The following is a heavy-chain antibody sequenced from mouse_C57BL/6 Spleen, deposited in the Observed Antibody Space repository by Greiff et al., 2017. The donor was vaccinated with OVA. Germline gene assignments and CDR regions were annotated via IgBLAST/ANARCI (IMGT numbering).Heavy chain of an antibody. CDR1: GYAFSSSW. V-gene: IGHV1-82*01. CDR3: ARAGIITTAPYYYAMDY. J-gene: IGHJ4*01. CDR2: IYPGDGDT. Sequence: QVQLKQSGPELVKPGASVKISCKASGYAFSSSWMNWVKQRPGKGLEWIGRIYPGDGDTNYNGKFKGKATLTADKSSSTAYMQLSSLTSEDSAVYFCARAGIITTAPYYYAMDYWGQGTSVTVSS. D-gene: IGHD1-1*01.